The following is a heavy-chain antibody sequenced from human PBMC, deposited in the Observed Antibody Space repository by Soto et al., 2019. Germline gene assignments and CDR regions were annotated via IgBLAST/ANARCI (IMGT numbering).Heavy chain of an antibody. Sequence: QVQLVQSGAEVKKPGSSVKVSCKASGGTFSSHVFNWVRQAPGQGLEWMGGIMPIIGTANYAQKFQGRVTITADESTSTAYMELSSMISEDTAVYYCARDLDFIDGNISHLDYWGQGTLVTVSS. D-gene: IGHD3-3*01. CDR2: IMPIIGTA. J-gene: IGHJ4*02. CDR3: ARDLDFIDGNISHLDY. CDR1: GGTFSSHV. V-gene: IGHV1-69*01.